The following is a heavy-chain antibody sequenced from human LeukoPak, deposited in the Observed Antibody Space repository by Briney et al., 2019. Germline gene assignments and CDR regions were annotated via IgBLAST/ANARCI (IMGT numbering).Heavy chain of an antibody. D-gene: IGHD3-10*01. V-gene: IGHV1-2*02. CDR2: INPNSGGI. Sequence: ASVKVSCKASGYTFTGYYMHWVRQAPGQGLEWMGWINPNSGGINYAQKFQGRVTMTRDTSISTAYMELSRLRSDDTAVYYCARGSMVPTTADYWGQGTLVTVSS. CDR1: GYTFTGYY. CDR3: ARGSMVPTTADY. J-gene: IGHJ4*02.